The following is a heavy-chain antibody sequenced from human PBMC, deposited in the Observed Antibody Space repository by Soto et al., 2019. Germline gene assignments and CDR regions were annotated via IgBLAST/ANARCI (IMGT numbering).Heavy chain of an antibody. CDR2: ISAYNGNT. J-gene: IGHJ4*02. Sequence: ASVKVSCKASGYAFXSYGMRWVRQGPGQGLEWMGWISAYNGNTNYAQKLQGRVTITTDTSTSTAYMELRSLRSDDTAVYYCSRDPSWNDPDYSRQGTLFTVSS. CDR3: SRDPSWNDPDY. V-gene: IGHV1-18*01. CDR1: GYAFXSYG. D-gene: IGHD1-1*01.